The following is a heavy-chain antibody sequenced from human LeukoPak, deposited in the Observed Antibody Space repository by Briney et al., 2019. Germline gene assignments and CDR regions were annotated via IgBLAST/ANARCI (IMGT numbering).Heavy chain of an antibody. CDR1: GGSISSYY. Sequence: SETLSLTCTVSGGSISSYYWSWIRQPPGKGLEWIGEIYHSGSANYNPSLKSRVTISVDKSKDQFSLELTSVTAADTAVYYCARGLGTAAGTNSWGQGTLVTVSS. CDR3: ARGLGTAAGTNS. J-gene: IGHJ5*02. V-gene: IGHV4-59*12. CDR2: IYHSGSA. D-gene: IGHD6-13*01.